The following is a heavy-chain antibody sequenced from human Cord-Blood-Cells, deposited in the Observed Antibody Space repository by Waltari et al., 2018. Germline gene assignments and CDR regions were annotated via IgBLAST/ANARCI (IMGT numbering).Heavy chain of an antibody. V-gene: IGHV1-69*01. Sequence: QVQLVQSGAEVKKPGSSVKVSCKASGGTFSSYAISWVRQAPGQGLEWRGGVIPIFGTANYAQKFQGRVTITADESTSTAYMELSSLRSEDTAVYYCASPMYYYDSSGTPFDYWGQGTLVTVSS. CDR1: GGTFSSYA. CDR2: VIPIFGTA. J-gene: IGHJ4*02. D-gene: IGHD3-22*01. CDR3: ASPMYYYDSSGTPFDY.